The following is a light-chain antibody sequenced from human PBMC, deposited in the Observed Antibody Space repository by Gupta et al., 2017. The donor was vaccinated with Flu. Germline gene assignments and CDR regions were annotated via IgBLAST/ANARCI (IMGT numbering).Light chain of an antibody. CDR3: QQYYDTPYT. CDR2: WAS. J-gene: IGKJ2*01. Sequence: DIVMTQSPDSLVVSLGERATLNCNSSQTVLFFADHKDHLAWYQQKPGRPPHLLIYWASTRESGVPDRFSGSGSGTEFTLTISSVQAEDVAVYYCQQYYDTPYTFGQGTKLEIK. CDR1: QTVLFFADHKDH. V-gene: IGKV4-1*01.